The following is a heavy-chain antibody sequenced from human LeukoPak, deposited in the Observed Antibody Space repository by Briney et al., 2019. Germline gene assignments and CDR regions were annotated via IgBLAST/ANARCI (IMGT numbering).Heavy chain of an antibody. CDR2: IIPIFGTA. D-gene: IGHD6-13*01. CDR1: GGTFSSYA. Sequence: GASVKVSYKASGGTFSSYAISWVRQAPGQGLEWMGGIIPIFGTANYAQKFQGRVTITADESTSTAYMELSSLRSEDTAVYYCARGQGQQLLDPFDYWGQGTLVTVSS. J-gene: IGHJ4*02. CDR3: ARGQGQQLLDPFDY. V-gene: IGHV1-69*01.